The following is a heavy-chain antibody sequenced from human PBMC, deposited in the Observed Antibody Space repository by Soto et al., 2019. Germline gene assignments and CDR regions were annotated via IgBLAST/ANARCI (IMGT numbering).Heavy chain of an antibody. CDR2: ISSNGGST. CDR1: GFTFSCYA. Sequence: GSRRLSCAASGFTFSCYAMHWFRQAHGKGLEYVSAISSNGGSTYYANSVKGRFTISRDNSRNTLYLQMNSLRAEDTAVYFCARCDGSATYCFFFAYWGQGTPVTVSS. CDR3: ARCDGSATYCFFFAY. V-gene: IGHV3-64*01. D-gene: IGHD3-10*01. J-gene: IGHJ4*02.